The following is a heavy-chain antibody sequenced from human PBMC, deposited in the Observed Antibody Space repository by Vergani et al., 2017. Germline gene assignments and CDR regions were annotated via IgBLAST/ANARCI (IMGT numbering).Heavy chain of an antibody. CDR2: INPNSGNT. J-gene: IGHJ4*02. V-gene: IGHV1-8*03. CDR1: GYSFTTYD. Sequence: QVQLVQSGAEVKKPGASVKLSCKASGYSFTTYDINWVRQALGHGLEWVGWINPNSGNTGYARRVEGRVTITRDTAISTAYMELSGLYSDDTAVYYCTRGLPRTLTTETYYFDDWGQGTLVSVSP. D-gene: IGHD1-14*01. CDR3: TRGLPRTLTTETYYFDD.